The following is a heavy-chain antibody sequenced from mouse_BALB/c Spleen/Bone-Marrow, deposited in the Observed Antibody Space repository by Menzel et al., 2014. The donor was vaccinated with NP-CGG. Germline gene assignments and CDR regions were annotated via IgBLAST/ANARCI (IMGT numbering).Heavy chain of an antibody. Sequence: EVQLQESGPRLVEPSQTLSLTCSVTGDSITSGYWNWIRKFPGNKLEYMGHISYSGSTYYNPSLKSRISITRDTSTNQYYLQLNSVTTGDTATYYCARRDYGKHFDVWGAGTTVTVSS. J-gene: IGHJ1*01. V-gene: IGHV3-8*02. D-gene: IGHD2-1*01. CDR1: GDSITSGY. CDR3: ARRDYGKHFDV. CDR2: ISYSGST.